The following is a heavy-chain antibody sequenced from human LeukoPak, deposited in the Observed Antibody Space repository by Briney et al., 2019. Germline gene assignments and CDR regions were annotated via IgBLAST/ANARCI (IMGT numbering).Heavy chain of an antibody. D-gene: IGHD3-10*01. Sequence: GASLKISCKGSGYSFTSYWIGWVRQLPGKGLEWMGIIYPSDSDTRYSPSFQGQVTISADKSISTAYLQWSSLKASDTAMYYCARRLEYYYGSGSYYRRGAFDIWGQGTMVTVSS. CDR2: IYPSDSDT. V-gene: IGHV5-51*01. CDR1: GYSFTSYW. J-gene: IGHJ3*02. CDR3: ARRLEYYYGSGSYYRRGAFDI.